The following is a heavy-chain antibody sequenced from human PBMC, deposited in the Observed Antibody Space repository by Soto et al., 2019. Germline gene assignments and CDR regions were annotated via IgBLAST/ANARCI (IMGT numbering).Heavy chain of an antibody. CDR3: ARDHPTYSSGWYGQIDAFDI. J-gene: IGHJ3*02. CDR1: GFTFSSYS. V-gene: IGHV3-48*01. CDR2: ISSSSSTI. D-gene: IGHD6-19*01. Sequence: GGSLRLSCAASGFTFSSYSMNWVRQAPGKGLEWVSYISSSSSTIYYADSVKGRFTISRDNAKNSLYLQMNSLRGEDTAVYYCARDHPTYSSGWYGQIDAFDIWGQGTMVTVSS.